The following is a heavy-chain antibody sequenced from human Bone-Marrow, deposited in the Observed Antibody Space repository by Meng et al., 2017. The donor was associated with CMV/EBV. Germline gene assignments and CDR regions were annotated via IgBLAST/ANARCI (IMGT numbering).Heavy chain of an antibody. CDR3: ARDERRGYCSSASCPDYGMDV. J-gene: IGHJ6*02. CDR2: IYYSGST. Sequence: SEILSLTCTVSGGSISSYYWSWIRQPPGKGLEWIGYIYYSGSTNYNPSLKSRVTISVDTSKNQFSLKLSSVTAADTAVYYCARDERRGYCSSASCPDYGMDVWGQGTTVTVSS. D-gene: IGHD2-2*01. V-gene: IGHV4-59*12. CDR1: GGSISSYY.